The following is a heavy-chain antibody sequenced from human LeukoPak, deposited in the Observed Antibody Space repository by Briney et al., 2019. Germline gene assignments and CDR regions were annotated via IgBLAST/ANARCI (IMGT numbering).Heavy chain of an antibody. CDR2: IIPIFGTA. CDR3: ARDLAVVTAIRPYNWFDP. CDR1: GGTFSSYA. V-gene: IGHV1-69*01. J-gene: IGHJ5*02. Sequence: SVKVSCKASGGTFSSYAISWVRQAPGQGLEWMGGIIPIFGTANYAQKFQGGVTITADESTSTAYMELSSLRSEDTAVYYCARDLAVVTAIRPYNWFDPWGQGTLVTVSS. D-gene: IGHD2-21*02.